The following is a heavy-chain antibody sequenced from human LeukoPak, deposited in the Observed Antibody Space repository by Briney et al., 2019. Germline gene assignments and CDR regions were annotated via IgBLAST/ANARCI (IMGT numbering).Heavy chain of an antibody. CDR3: ARGLGSGSYYGY. J-gene: IGHJ4*02. V-gene: IGHV1-46*01. Sequence: ASVKVSCKASGYSFTTYRIHWVRQAPGQGLEWMGIINPSGGRTTYAQNFQGRVTMTRDTFTSTVYMELSSLGSEDTAMYYCARGLGSGSYYGYWGQGTLVTVSS. CDR2: INPSGGRT. D-gene: IGHD3-10*01. CDR1: GYSFTTYR.